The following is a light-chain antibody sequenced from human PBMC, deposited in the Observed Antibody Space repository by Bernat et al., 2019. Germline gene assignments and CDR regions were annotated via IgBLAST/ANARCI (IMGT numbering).Light chain of an antibody. V-gene: IGKV1-16*01. CDR1: QAISKY. CDR3: QQYDRYPLA. CDR2: GAS. Sequence: DIQMTQSPSSLSASVGDRVTITCRATQAISKYLAWVQQKPGKAPKSLIYGASTLFSGVPSRFSGSGSETEFTLTISSLQPEDSATYYCQQYDRYPLAFGGGTKVEVK. J-gene: IGKJ4*01.